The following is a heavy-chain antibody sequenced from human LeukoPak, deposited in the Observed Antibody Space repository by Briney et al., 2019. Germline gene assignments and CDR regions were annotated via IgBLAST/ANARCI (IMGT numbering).Heavy chain of an antibody. Sequence: PGGSLRLSCAASGFTFSSYGMSWVRQAPGKGLEWVSAISGSGGSTYYADSVKGRFTISRDNSKNTLYLQMNSLRAEDTAVYYCAKKSRGSGSYYGDYWGKGTTVTVSS. CDR2: ISGSGGST. V-gene: IGHV3-23*01. CDR3: AKKSRGSGSYYGDY. CDR1: GFTFSSYG. J-gene: IGHJ6*04. D-gene: IGHD3-10*01.